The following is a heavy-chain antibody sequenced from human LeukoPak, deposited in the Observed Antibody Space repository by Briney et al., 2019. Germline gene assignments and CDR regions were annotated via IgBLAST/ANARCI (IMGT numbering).Heavy chain of an antibody. J-gene: IGHJ6*03. CDR1: GGSFSGYY. D-gene: IGHD1/OR15-1a*01. Sequence: SETLSLTCAVYGGSFSGYYWSWIRQPPGKGLEWIGEINHSGSTNYNPSLKSRVTISVDTSKNQFSLKLSSVTAADTAVYYCALTTSWHPPRRHYYYYYMDVWGKGTTVTVSS. CDR2: INHSGST. V-gene: IGHV4-34*01. CDR3: ALTTSWHPPRRHYYYYYMDV.